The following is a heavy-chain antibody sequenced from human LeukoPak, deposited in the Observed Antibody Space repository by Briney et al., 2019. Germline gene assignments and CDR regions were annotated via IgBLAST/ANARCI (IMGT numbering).Heavy chain of an antibody. J-gene: IGHJ4*02. V-gene: IGHV4-34*01. Sequence: SETLSLTCAVYGGSFSGYYWSWIRQPPGKGLEWIGEINHSGSTNYNPSLKSRVTISVDTSKNQFSLRLSSVTAADTAVYYCARGPIRRDFDYWGQGTLVTVSS. CDR1: GGSFSGYY. CDR3: ARGPIRRDFDY. CDR2: INHSGST.